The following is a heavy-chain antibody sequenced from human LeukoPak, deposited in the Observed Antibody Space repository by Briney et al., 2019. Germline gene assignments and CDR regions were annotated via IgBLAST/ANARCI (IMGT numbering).Heavy chain of an antibody. J-gene: IGHJ4*02. Sequence: SETLSLTCAVWGGPFGGYYWSGIRQPPGKGLEWIGEINHSGSTNYNPSLKSRVTISVGSDSSKNHFTLKLSSVTATDTAVYYCARGYCSSTSRYALGFDYWGQGTLVTVSS. D-gene: IGHD2-2*01. CDR2: INHSGST. CDR1: GGPFGGYY. CDR3: ARGYCSSTSRYALGFDY. V-gene: IGHV4-34*01.